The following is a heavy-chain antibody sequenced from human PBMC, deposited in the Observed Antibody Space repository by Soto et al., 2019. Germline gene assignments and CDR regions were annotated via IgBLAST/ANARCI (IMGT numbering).Heavy chain of an antibody. V-gene: IGHV5-10-1*01. CDR3: ARYCSSSSCSQLYGMDV. CDR2: IGTSYSYS. J-gene: IGHJ6*02. Sequence: PGESLKISCKGSGYSFTKYWIIWVRQVPGKGLEWMGRIGTSYSYSHYSPSFQGHVTISVDKSISTGYLQWSSLKASDTAMYYCARYCSSSSCSQLYGMDVWGQGTTVTVSS. CDR1: GYSFTKYW. D-gene: IGHD2-15*01.